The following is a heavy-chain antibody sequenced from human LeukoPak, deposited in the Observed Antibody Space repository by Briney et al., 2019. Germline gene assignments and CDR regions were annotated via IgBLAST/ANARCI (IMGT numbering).Heavy chain of an antibody. J-gene: IGHJ4*02. V-gene: IGHV1-2*02. D-gene: IGHD2-15*01. CDR2: ITPNSGGT. CDR1: GYTFSDYY. Sequence: SVKMSCKASGYTFSDYYIHWVRQAPGQGLEWMGWITPNSGGTKYAKRFQGRVTMTRDTSISTAYMDLSSLGSDDTAIFYCVRKSATRRTSEFDYWGQGTPVTVSS. CDR3: VRKSATRRTSEFDY.